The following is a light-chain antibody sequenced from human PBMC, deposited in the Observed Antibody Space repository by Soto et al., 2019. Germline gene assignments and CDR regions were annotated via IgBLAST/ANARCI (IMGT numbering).Light chain of an antibody. J-gene: IGKJ4*01. CDR2: GAS. CDR3: QQYGSSPLT. V-gene: IGKV3-20*01. Sequence: EIVLTQSPGTLSLSPGERATLSCRASQSVRSSYLAWYQQKPGQAPRLLIYGASRRATGIPDRFSGSGSGTDFTLTISRLEPEDFAVYYCQQYGSSPLTFGGGTKVDSK. CDR1: QSVRSSY.